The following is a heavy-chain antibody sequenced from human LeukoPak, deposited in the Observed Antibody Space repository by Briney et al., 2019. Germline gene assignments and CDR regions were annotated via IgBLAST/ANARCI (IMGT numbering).Heavy chain of an antibody. CDR1: GYTFPNYA. CDR2: ISSYKGNT. CDR3: ARVVAADGGDELDI. D-gene: IGHD6-13*01. J-gene: IGHJ3*02. Sequence: ASVKVSSKAYGYTFPNYAITWIRHAPRQGLEWVGWISSYKGNTNYGDKFQGRVTMTADTSTSTAFMEVRSLTSADTAVYYCARVVAADGGDELDIWGQGTLITVSS. V-gene: IGHV1-18*01.